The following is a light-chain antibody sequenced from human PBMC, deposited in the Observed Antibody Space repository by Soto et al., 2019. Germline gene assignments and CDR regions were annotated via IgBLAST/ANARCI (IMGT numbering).Light chain of an antibody. Sequence: EIVMTQSPATRSVSPVEIATLSCRASQSVSSNLAWYQQKPGQAPRLLIYGASTRATGIPARFSGSGSGTEFTLTISSLQSEDFATYYCQQSHSTPPTFGQGTRLEIK. J-gene: IGKJ5*01. V-gene: IGKV3-15*01. CDR3: QQSHSTPPT. CDR1: QSVSSN. CDR2: GAS.